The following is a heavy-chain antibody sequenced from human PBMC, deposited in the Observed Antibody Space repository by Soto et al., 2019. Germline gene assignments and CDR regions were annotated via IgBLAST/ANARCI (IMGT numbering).Heavy chain of an antibody. Sequence: GASGKVSCKASGYTFTSYDINWVRQATGQGLEYLGWMNPNSGNTGYVQKFQGRVTMTWDSSITTAYMELSSLRSEDTAVYFCARGVKYGAYSRWFDPWGQGTLVTVSS. CDR2: MNPNSGNT. CDR3: ARGVKYGAYSRWFDP. D-gene: IGHD4-17*01. CDR1: GYTFTSYD. J-gene: IGHJ5*02. V-gene: IGHV1-8*01.